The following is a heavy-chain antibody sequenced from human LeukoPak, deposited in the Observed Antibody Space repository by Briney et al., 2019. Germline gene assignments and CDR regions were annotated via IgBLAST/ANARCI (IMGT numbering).Heavy chain of an antibody. CDR1: GYTFTSYG. V-gene: IGHV1-18*01. D-gene: IGHD6-13*01. Sequence: ASVKVSCKASGYTFTSYGISWVRQAPGQGLEWMGWISAYSGNTNYAQKLQGRVTMTTDTSTSTAYMELRSLRSDDTAVYYCARDSSLLEFWDIWGQGTMVTVSS. CDR3: ARDSSLLEFWDI. CDR2: ISAYSGNT. J-gene: IGHJ3*02.